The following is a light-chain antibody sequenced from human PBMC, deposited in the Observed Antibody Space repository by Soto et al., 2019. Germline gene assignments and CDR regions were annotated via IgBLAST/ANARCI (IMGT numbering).Light chain of an antibody. CDR2: AAF. CDR1: QSISSAF. CDR3: QHYATSPPFT. Sequence: EIVLTQSPGTLSLSPGERATLSCRASQSISSAFLAWYQQKPGQAPRLLIYAAFSRATGIPDRFSGSGPGTDFTLTISRLEPEDFAVYYCQHYATSPPFTFGPGTKVDIK. V-gene: IGKV3-20*01. J-gene: IGKJ3*01.